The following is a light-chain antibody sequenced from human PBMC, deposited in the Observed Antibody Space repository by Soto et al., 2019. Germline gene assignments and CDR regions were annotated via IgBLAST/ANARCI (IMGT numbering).Light chain of an antibody. CDR3: MQALQTRT. J-gene: IGKJ5*01. CDR2: RVS. Sequence: DVVMTQSPLSLPVTLGQPASISCRSSQSLVSSDGNTYLSWLQQRPGQSPRRLIYRVSNRASGVPDRFSGSGSGTDFTLKISRVEAEDVGVYYCMQALQTRTFGQGTRLEIK. V-gene: IGKV2-30*01. CDR1: QSLVSSDGNTY.